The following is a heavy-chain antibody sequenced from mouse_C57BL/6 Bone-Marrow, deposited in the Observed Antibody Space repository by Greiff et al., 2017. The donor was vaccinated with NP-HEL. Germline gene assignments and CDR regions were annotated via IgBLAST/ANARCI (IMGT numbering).Heavy chain of an antibody. D-gene: IGHD2-1*01. CDR1: GYAFSSSW. CDR2: IYPGDGDT. Sequence: VQVVESGPELVKPGASVKISCKASGYAFSSSWMNWVKQRPGKGLEWIGRIYPGDGDTNYNGKFKGKATLTADKSSSTAYMQLSSLTSEDSAVYFCAREGNPFYYYAMDYWGQGTSVTVSS. V-gene: IGHV1-82*01. CDR3: AREGNPFYYYAMDY. J-gene: IGHJ4*01.